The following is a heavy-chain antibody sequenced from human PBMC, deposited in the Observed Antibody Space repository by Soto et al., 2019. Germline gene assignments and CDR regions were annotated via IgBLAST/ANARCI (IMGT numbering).Heavy chain of an antibody. V-gene: IGHV1-69*13. Sequence: GASVKVSCTASGGSFSSYAISWVRQAPGQGLEWMGGIIPIFGTANYAQKFQGRVTITADESTSTAYMELSSLRSEDTAVYYCARGLPSGYYYGHFDYWGQGTLVTVSS. CDR1: GGSFSSYA. CDR2: IIPIFGTA. CDR3: ARGLPSGYYYGHFDY. D-gene: IGHD3-22*01. J-gene: IGHJ4*02.